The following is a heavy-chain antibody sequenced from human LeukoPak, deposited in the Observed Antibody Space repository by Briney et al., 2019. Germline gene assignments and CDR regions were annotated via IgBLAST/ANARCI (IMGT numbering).Heavy chain of an antibody. J-gene: IGHJ4*02. CDR1: GGSISSYY. CDR3: ARFQRYGDYAFDY. D-gene: IGHD4-17*01. Sequence: SETLSLTCTVSGGSISSYYWSWIRQPPGKGLEWIGYIYYSGSTNYNPSLKSRVTISVDTSKNQFSLKLSSVTAADTAVYYCARFQRYGDYAFDYWGQGTLVTVSS. CDR2: IYYSGST. V-gene: IGHV4-59*12.